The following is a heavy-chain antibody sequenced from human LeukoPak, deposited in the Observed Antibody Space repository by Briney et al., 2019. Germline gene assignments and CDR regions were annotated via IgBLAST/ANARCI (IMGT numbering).Heavy chain of an antibody. CDR2: IKKDGSQR. J-gene: IGHJ4*02. D-gene: IGHD4-11*01. CDR1: GFTFTAYW. CDR3: AGARSNTDGPHFFDH. V-gene: IGHV3-7*01. Sequence: GGSLRLSCAASGFTFTAYWMTWVRQAPGKGLEWLASIKKDGSQRHYVDSVEGRFTISRVNSKNTLYLQMNSLRADDTAVYYCAGARSNTDGPHFFDHWGQGALVTVSS.